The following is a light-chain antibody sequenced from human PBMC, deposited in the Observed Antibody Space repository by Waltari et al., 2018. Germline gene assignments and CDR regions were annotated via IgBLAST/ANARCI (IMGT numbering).Light chain of an antibody. Sequence: SSELTQDPPVSVALGQTVRISCHGDILRTYYGSWCRQRPGQAPELVIYGKNNRPSGIPDPFSDSSSGNTASMTITGAQAEDEGDYYCHSRDLSGEVVFGGGTKVTVL. CDR2: GKN. CDR3: HSRDLSGEVV. V-gene: IGLV3-19*01. CDR1: ILRTYY. J-gene: IGLJ2*01.